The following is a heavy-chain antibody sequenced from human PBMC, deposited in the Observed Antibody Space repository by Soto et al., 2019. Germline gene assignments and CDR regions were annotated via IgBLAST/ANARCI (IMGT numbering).Heavy chain of an antibody. CDR1: GFTFNSYV. J-gene: IGHJ2*01. CDR2: IRGSGDIT. Sequence: EVQLLESGGGLVQPGGSLRLSCAASGFTFNSYVMSWVRQAPGKGLDWVSDIRGSGDITHYADSVKGRFSISRDNSENTLYLQMNSLSAEDTAVYYCAKIGPNWYFDLWGRGTLVTVSS. V-gene: IGHV3-23*01. CDR3: AKIGPNWYFDL.